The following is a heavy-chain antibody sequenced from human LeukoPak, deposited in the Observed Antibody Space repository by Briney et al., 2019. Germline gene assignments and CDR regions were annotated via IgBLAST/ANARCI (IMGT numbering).Heavy chain of an antibody. D-gene: IGHD6-13*01. CDR1: GGSIGSGSYY. J-gene: IGHJ6*03. Sequence: SQTLSLTCTVSGGSIGSGSYYWSWIRQPAGKGLEWIGRIYTSGSTNYNPSLKSRVTISVDTSKNQFSLKLGSVTAADTAVYYCARDYSSSWYYYYYMDVWGKGTTVTVSS. V-gene: IGHV4-61*02. CDR2: IYTSGST. CDR3: ARDYSSSWYYYYYMDV.